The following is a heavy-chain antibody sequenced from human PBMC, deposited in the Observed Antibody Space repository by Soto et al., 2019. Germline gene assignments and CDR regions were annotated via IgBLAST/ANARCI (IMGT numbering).Heavy chain of an antibody. Sequence: ASVKVSCKASGYTFTNNDVTWVRQATGQGLEWMGWMNPGSGDTGYAQKFQGRVTMTRNISIATAYMELSSLRSEDTAIYYCARMASFGSLNWFDPWGQGTLVTLSS. D-gene: IGHD5-18*01. CDR3: ARMASFGSLNWFDP. V-gene: IGHV1-8*01. J-gene: IGHJ5*02. CDR1: GYTFTNND. CDR2: MNPGSGDT.